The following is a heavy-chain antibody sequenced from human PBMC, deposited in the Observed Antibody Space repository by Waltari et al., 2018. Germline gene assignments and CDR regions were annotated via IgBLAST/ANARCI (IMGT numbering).Heavy chain of an antibody. J-gene: IGHJ5*02. D-gene: IGHD1-1*01. Sequence: VQLVESGGGLVQPGGSLNLSCAASGFTFSGSAMHWVRQASGKGGGGVGRIRSKVHNYATAYAASGKGRFTISRDDSKNTAYLQMNSLKTEDTAVYYCTRQEPWRFDPWGQGTLVTVSS. V-gene: IGHV3-73*01. CDR2: IRSKVHNYAT. CDR3: TRQEPWRFDP. CDR1: GFTFSGSA.